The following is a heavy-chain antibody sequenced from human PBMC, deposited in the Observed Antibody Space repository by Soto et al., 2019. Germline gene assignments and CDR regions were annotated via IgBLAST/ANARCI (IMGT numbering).Heavy chain of an antibody. Sequence: SLRLSCAASGFTFSSYATSWVRQAPGKGLEWVSAISGSGGSTYYADSVKGRFTISRDNSKNTLYLQMNSLRAEDTAVYYCAKDLPFMTMIVVVNDAFDIWGHGTMVTVSS. CDR2: ISGSGGST. CDR3: AKDLPFMTMIVVVNDAFDI. D-gene: IGHD3-22*01. J-gene: IGHJ3*02. V-gene: IGHV3-23*01. CDR1: GFTFSSYA.